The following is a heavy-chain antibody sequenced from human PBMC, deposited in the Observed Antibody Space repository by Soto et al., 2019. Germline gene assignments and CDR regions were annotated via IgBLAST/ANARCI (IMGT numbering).Heavy chain of an antibody. CDR1: GGSVSSGSHY. Sequence: SETLSLTCTVSGGSVSSGSHYWSWIRQPPGKGLEWIGYIYYGGSTNYNPSLKSRVTISVDTSKNQFSLELTSVTAADTAVYYCASEIGASIGYSCFDPWGQGTLVTVSS. CDR2: IYYGGST. V-gene: IGHV4-61*01. J-gene: IGHJ5*02. CDR3: ASEIGASIGYSCFDP. D-gene: IGHD3-16*01.